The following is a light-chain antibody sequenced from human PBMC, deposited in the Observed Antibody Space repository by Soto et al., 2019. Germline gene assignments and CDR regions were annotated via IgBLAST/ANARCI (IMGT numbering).Light chain of an antibody. CDR3: SSYTGSSTLV. CDR1: SSDIGIHNY. Sequence: QSVLTQPASVSGSSGQSITISCTGTSSDIGIHNYVSWYQQHPGKTPKLWIYEVSNRPSGVSNRFSGSKSGNTASLTISGLQAEDEADYYCSSYTGSSTLVFGGGTKVTVL. CDR2: EVS. J-gene: IGLJ3*02. V-gene: IGLV2-14*01.